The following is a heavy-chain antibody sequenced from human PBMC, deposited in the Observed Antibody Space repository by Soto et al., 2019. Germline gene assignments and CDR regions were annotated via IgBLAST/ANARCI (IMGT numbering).Heavy chain of an antibody. V-gene: IGHV1-46*01. CDR3: ARGITIFGVVIIYNWFDP. CDR1: GYSFTSYY. D-gene: IGHD3-3*01. Sequence: GXSVKVSVKASGYSFTSYYMHWVRQAPGQGLEWMGIINPSGGSTSYAQKFQGRVTMTRDTSTSTVYMELSSLRSEDTAVYYCARGITIFGVVIIYNWFDPWGQGTLVTVSS. J-gene: IGHJ5*02. CDR2: INPSGGST.